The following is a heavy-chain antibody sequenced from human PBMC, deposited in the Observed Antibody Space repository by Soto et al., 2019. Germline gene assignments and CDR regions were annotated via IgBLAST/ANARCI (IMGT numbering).Heavy chain of an antibody. V-gene: IGHV5-51*01. CDR3: ACPLQNDAFEI. D-gene: IGHD4-4*01. J-gene: IGHJ3*02. CDR2: IYPGDSDT. CDR1: GYSFTSYW. Sequence: GESLKISCKGSGYSFTSYWIGWVRQMPGKGLEWMGIIYPGDSDTRYSPSFQGQATISADKSISTAYLQWSSLKPSDTAMYYCACPLQNDAFEIWVQGPIVTVSS.